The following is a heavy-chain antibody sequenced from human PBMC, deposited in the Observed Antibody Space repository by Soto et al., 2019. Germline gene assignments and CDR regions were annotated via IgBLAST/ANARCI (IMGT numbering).Heavy chain of an antibody. Sequence: VASVKVSCKASGYTFTSYDINWVRQATGQGLEWMGWMNPNSGNTGYAQKFQGRVTMTRNTSISTAYMELSGLRSEDTAVYYCARLEYSRSSRYYYYGMDVWGQGTTVTVSS. CDR3: ARLEYSRSSRYYYYGMDV. CDR1: GYTFTSYD. D-gene: IGHD6-6*01. J-gene: IGHJ6*02. V-gene: IGHV1-8*01. CDR2: MNPNSGNT.